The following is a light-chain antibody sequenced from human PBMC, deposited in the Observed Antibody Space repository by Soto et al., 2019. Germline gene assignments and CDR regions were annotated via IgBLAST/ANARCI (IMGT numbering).Light chain of an antibody. CDR1: QNVTTFY. Sequence: DIVLTQSPGTLSLSPGQRATLSCRASQNVTTFYLAWYQQRPGQAPSLVIYGASSRATGIPDRFSGSGSGTDFTHTINRLEPEDFGMYYCQQYGSSTGLTFGGGTKVEI. CDR3: QQYGSSTGLT. CDR2: GAS. V-gene: IGKV3-20*01. J-gene: IGKJ4*01.